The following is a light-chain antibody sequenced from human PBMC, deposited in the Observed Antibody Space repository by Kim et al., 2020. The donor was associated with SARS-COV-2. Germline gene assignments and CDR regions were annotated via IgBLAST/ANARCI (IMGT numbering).Light chain of an antibody. V-gene: IGKV4-1*01. CDR1: QTVLYNSNNKNY. Sequence: RATLNCKSGQTVLYNSNNKNYLAWCQQKPGQAPRLLIFWASIRESGVSDRFSGSGSETDFSLTINSLQAEDVAVYYCQQYYSTPPSFGQGTKLE. CDR2: WAS. J-gene: IGKJ2*03. CDR3: QQYYSTPPS.